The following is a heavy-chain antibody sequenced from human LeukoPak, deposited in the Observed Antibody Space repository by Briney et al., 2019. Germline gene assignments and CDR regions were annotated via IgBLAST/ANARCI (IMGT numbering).Heavy chain of an antibody. Sequence: SETLSLTCAVYGGSFSGYYWSWIRQPPGKGLEWIGEINHSGSTNYNPSLKSRVTISVDTSKNQFPLKLSSVTAADTAVYYCARGYSSSWYGTPNYYYYYYYMDAWGKGTTVTVSS. V-gene: IGHV4-34*01. CDR2: INHSGST. CDR3: ARGYSSSWYGTPNYYYYYYYMDA. J-gene: IGHJ6*03. D-gene: IGHD6-13*01. CDR1: GGSFSGYY.